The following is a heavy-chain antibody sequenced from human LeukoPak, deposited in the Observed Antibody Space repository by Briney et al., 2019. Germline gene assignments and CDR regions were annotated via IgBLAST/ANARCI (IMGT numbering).Heavy chain of an antibody. Sequence: PSETLSLTCSVSGGSIRNHFWSWIRLPPGKGLEWIGNIYYTTSPNYSPSLASRVTISVDTSKNQLSLNLNSVSAADTAIYYCARDRNYFDAWGQGTRVTVSS. V-gene: IGHV4-59*11. D-gene: IGHD4-11*01. CDR3: ARDRNYFDA. CDR1: GGSIRNHF. J-gene: IGHJ5*02. CDR2: IYYTTSP.